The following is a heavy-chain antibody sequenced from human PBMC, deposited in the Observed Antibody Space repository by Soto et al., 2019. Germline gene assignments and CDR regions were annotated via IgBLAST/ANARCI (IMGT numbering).Heavy chain of an antibody. CDR1: GFSLSTFRMG. J-gene: IGHJ4*02. D-gene: IGHD5-18*01. Sequence: QITLKESGPTLVKPTQTLTLTCTFSGFSLSTFRMGVCWIRQPPGKALEWLALIYWNDDKRYSTSLNSRRTIAKDTAKNLVVLTMTNVDPVDAAKYYCVNSPDSYPSHYWGQGTLVTVS. V-gene: IGHV2-5*01. CDR3: VNSPDSYPSHY. CDR2: IYWNDDK.